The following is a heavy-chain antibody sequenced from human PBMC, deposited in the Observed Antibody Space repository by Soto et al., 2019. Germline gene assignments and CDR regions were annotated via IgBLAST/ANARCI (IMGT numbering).Heavy chain of an antibody. V-gene: IGHV3-30-3*01. D-gene: IGHD4-17*01. CDR3: AREYGDRGETFDY. CDR2: ISYDGSNK. Sequence: QVQLVESGGGVVQPGRSLRLSCAASGFIFSSYAMHWVRQAPGKGLEWVAVISYDGSNKYYADSVKGRFTISRDNSKNTRFLQMNSLRAEDTAVYYCAREYGDRGETFDYWGQGTLVTVSS. J-gene: IGHJ4*02. CDR1: GFIFSSYA.